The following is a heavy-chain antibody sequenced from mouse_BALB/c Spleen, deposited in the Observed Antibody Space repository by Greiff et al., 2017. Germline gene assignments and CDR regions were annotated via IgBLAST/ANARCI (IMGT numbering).Heavy chain of an antibody. D-gene: IGHD4-1*01. CDR3: ARIKTGTLDY. Sequence: VQLQQSGPGLVQPSQSLSITCTVSGFSLTSYGVHWVRQSPGKGLEWLGVIWSGGSTDYNAAFISRLSISKDNSKSQVFFKMNSLQANDTAIYYCARIKTGTLDYWGQGTTLTVSS. J-gene: IGHJ2*01. CDR2: IWSGGST. V-gene: IGHV2-2*02. CDR1: GFSLTSYG.